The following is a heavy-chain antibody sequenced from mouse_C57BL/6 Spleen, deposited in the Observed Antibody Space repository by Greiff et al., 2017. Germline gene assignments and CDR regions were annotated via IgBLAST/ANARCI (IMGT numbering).Heavy chain of an antibody. V-gene: IGHV1-26*01. J-gene: IGHJ1*03. CDR2: INPNNGGT. CDR3: ARSDWDMVYWYFDV. Sequence: VQLQQSGPELVKPGASVKISCKASGYTFTDYYMNWVKQSHGKSLEWIGDINPNNGGTSYNQKFKGKATLTVDKSSSTAYMELRSLTSEDSAVYYCARSDWDMVYWYFDVWGTGTTVTVSS. CDR1: GYTFTDYY. D-gene: IGHD4-1*01.